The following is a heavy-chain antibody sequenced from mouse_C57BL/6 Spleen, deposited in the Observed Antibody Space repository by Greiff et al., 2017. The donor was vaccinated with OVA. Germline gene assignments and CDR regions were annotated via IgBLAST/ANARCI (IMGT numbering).Heavy chain of an antibody. Sequence: EVKLMDSGGGLVQSGRSLRLSCATSGFTFSDFYMEWVRQAPGKGLEWMAASRNKANDYTTEYSASVKGRFIVSRDTSQSILYLQMNALRAEDTAIYYCAREARRRGYFDVWGTGTTVTVSS. CDR3: AREARRRGYFDV. CDR2: SRNKANDYTT. J-gene: IGHJ1*03. V-gene: IGHV7-1*01. CDR1: GFTFSDFY.